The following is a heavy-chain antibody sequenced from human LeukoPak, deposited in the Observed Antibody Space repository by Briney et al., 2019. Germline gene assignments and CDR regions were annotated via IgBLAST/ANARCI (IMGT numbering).Heavy chain of an antibody. CDR1: GFSLTTSGFR. D-gene: IGHD4-17*01. V-gene: IGHV2-70*04. CDR3: ARLYGDFYFDY. Sequence: SGPALVNPTQTLTLTCTFSGFSLTTSGFRVSWIRQPPGKALEWLAHIDWDDDKFYSTSLKTRLTLSKDTSKNQVVLTMTNMDPVDTATYYCARLYGDFYFDYWGQGTLVTVSS. CDR2: IDWDDDK. J-gene: IGHJ4*02.